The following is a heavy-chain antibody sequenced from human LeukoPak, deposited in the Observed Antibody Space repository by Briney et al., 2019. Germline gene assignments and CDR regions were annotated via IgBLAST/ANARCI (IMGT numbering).Heavy chain of an antibody. CDR1: GFTFSSYW. CDR3: VTYNWEYEADY. CDR2: ISGDGRNT. D-gene: IGHD1-20*01. V-gene: IGHV3-74*01. J-gene: IGHJ4*02. Sequence: GGSLRLSCAASGFTFSSYWMYWVRQVPGKGLFWVSRISGDGRNTNYADSVRGRFTVSRDNAKNTLYLHMNSLSAEDTATYYCVTYNWEYEADYWGQGALVTVSS.